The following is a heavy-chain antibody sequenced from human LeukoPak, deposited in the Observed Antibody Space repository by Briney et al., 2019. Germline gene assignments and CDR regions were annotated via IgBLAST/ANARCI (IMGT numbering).Heavy chain of an antibody. CDR2: IYYSGST. CDR1: GGSISSYY. V-gene: IGHV4-59*01. D-gene: IGHD4-23*01. J-gene: IGHJ4*02. Sequence: SETLSLTCSVSGGSISSYYWNWIRQPPGKGLEWIGYIYYSGSTNYNPSLKSRVTISVDTSNYQFSLKLSSVTAADTAVYYCARYVVKGSKFDYWGQGTLVTVSS. CDR3: ARYVVKGSKFDY.